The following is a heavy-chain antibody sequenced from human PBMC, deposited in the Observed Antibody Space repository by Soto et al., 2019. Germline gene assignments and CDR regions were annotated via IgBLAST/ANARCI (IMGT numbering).Heavy chain of an antibody. CDR3: AKDSPYGSPTFATV. V-gene: IGHV5-51*01. CDR2: IYPGDSDT. Sequence: PGESLKISCKGSGYSFTSYWIGWVRQMPGKGLEWMGIIYPGDSDTRYSPSFQGQVTISRDKSKNTLYLQMNSLRGEDTAVYYCAKDSPYGSPTFATVWGQGTLVTVSS. J-gene: IGHJ4*02. D-gene: IGHD4-17*01. CDR1: GYSFTSYW.